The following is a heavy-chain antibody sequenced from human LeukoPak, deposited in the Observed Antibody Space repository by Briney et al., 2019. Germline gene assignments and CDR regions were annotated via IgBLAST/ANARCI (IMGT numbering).Heavy chain of an antibody. CDR3: AKGSQNTDWGD. CDR2: ISGSGGNT. CDR1: GFSFSSYA. Sequence: PGGSLRLSCEASGFSFSSYAMSWVRQAPGKGLQWVSAISGSGGNTYYADSVKGRFTISRDNSKNTLYLQMSSLRAEDTAIYYCAKGSQNTDWGDWGQGTLVTVSS. D-gene: IGHD3-10*01. V-gene: IGHV3-23*01. J-gene: IGHJ4*02.